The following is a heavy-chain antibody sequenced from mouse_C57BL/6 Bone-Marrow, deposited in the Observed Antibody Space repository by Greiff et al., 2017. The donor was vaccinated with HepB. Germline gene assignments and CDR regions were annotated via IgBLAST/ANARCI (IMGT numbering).Heavy chain of an antibody. Sequence: VQLQQPGAELVKPGASVKLSCKASGYTFTSYWMHWVKQRPGQGLEWIGMIHPNSGSTNYNEKFKSKATLTVDKSSSTAYMQLSSLTSEDAAVYYCARGVMVTKYFDYWGQGTTLTVSS. CDR2: IHPNSGST. J-gene: IGHJ2*01. V-gene: IGHV1-64*01. CDR1: GYTFTSYW. CDR3: ARGVMVTKYFDY. D-gene: IGHD2-3*01.